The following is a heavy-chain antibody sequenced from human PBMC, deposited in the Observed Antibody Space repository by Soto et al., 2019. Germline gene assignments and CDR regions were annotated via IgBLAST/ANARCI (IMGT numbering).Heavy chain of an antibody. J-gene: IGHJ4*02. CDR3: THGDYACDFDY. CDR2: IKSKTDGGTT. D-gene: IGHD4-17*01. Sequence: GGLLLSCTASGFTLRNACMSGGHQAPGKGLEWVGRIKSKTDGGTTDYAAPVKGRFTISRDDSKNTLYLQMNSLKTEDTAAYYCTHGDYACDFDYWGQGTLFTVYS. V-gene: IGHV3-15*01. CDR1: GFTLRNAC.